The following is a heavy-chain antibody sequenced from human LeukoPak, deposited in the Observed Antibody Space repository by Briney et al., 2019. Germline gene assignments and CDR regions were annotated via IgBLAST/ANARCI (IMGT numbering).Heavy chain of an antibody. CDR3: ARHRNSGSWPSGGYFDY. CDR1: GGSFSGYY. V-gene: IGHV4-34*01. Sequence: SETLSLTCAVYGGSFSGYYWSWIRQPPGKGLEWIGEINHSGGTNYNPSLKSRVTISVDTSKSQFSLNLSSATATDTAIYYCARHRNSGSWPSGGYFDYWGQGTLVTVSS. D-gene: IGHD1-26*01. J-gene: IGHJ4*02. CDR2: INHSGGT.